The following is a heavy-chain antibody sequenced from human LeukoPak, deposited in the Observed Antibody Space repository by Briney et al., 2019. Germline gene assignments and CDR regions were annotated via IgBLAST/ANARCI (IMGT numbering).Heavy chain of an antibody. CDR2: IRRNGGFS. J-gene: IGHJ4*02. Sequence: PGGSLRLSCAASGFTFDGYTMHWVRQAPGKGLEWVSLIRRNGGFSSYADSVKGRFTISRDNSRDSLYLHLNSLRPEDTAVYYCAKDNMVRGITYYFDNWGQGTLVTVSS. CDR1: GFTFDGYT. CDR3: AKDNMVRGITYYFDN. D-gene: IGHD3-10*01. V-gene: IGHV3-43*01.